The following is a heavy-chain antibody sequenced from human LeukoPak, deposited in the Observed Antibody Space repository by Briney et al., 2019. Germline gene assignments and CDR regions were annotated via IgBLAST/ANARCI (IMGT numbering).Heavy chain of an antibody. CDR1: GFTFSSYG. V-gene: IGHV3-30*02. Sequence: GGSLRLSCAASGFTFSSYGMHWVRQAPGKGLEWVAFIRYDGSNKYYADSVKGRFTISRDNSKNTLYLQMNSLRAEDSAVYYCAKDLSTAMVSWGQGTLVTVSS. J-gene: IGHJ4*02. D-gene: IGHD5-18*01. CDR3: AKDLSTAMVS. CDR2: IRYDGSNK.